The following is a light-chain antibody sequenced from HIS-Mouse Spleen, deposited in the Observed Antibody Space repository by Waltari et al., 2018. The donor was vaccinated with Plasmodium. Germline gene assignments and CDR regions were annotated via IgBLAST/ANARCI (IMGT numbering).Light chain of an antibody. CDR2: EDS. V-gene: IGLV3-10*01. J-gene: IGLJ3*02. Sequence: SYELTQPPSVSVSPGQTARITCSGDALPKKYAYWYQQKSGQAPVLVIYEDSKRPSGIPERFSGFSSGTMDTLTISGAQVEDEADYYCYSTDSSGNHRVFGGGTKLTVL. CDR1: ALPKKY. CDR3: YSTDSSGNHRV.